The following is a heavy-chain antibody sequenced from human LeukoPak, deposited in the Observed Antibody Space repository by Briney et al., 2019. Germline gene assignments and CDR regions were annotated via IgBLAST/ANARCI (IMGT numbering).Heavy chain of an antibody. CDR3: TAIGSYGSLFGY. CDR2: ISRSSIYI. V-gene: IGHV3-21*01. D-gene: IGHD1-26*01. CDR1: GFTFSSYN. Sequence: GGSLRLSCAASGFTFSSYNMNWVRQAPGKGLEWVSSISRSSIYIYYADSVKGRFTISRDNAENSLSLQMNSLRAEDTAVYYCTAIGSYGSLFGYWGQGTLVTVSS. J-gene: IGHJ4*02.